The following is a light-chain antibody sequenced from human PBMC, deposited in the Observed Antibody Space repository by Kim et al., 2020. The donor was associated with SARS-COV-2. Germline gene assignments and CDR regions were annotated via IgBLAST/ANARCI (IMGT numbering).Light chain of an antibody. J-gene: IGLJ2*01. Sequence: SVSPGQTASITCSGDKVGDKYACWYQQKPGQSPVVVIHQDSKRPSGIPERFSGSNSGNTSTLTISGTQAMDEADYYCQAWDSRTVVFGGGTQLTVL. CDR2: QDS. CDR1: KVGDKY. CDR3: QAWDSRTVV. V-gene: IGLV3-1*01.